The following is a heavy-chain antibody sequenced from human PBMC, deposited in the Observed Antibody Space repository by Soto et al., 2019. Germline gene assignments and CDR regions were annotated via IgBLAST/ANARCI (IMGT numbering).Heavy chain of an antibody. CDR2: IYYSGST. D-gene: IGHD3-3*01. CDR1: GGSISSGDYY. Sequence: SETLSLTCTVSGGSISSGDYYWSWIRQPPGKGLEWIGYIYYSGSTYYNPSLKSRVTISVDTSKNQFSLKLSSVTAADTAVYYCARGTSVGVALRNFDYWGQGTLVTVSS. J-gene: IGHJ4*02. CDR3: ARGTSVGVALRNFDY. V-gene: IGHV4-30-4*01.